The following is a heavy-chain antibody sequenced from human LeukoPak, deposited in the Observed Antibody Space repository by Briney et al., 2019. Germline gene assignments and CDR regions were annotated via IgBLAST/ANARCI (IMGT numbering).Heavy chain of an antibody. CDR3: TRTYCSGGSCYYDY. D-gene: IGHD2-15*01. CDR1: GFTFGDHA. J-gene: IGHJ4*02. CDR2: IRSKAYGGTT. Sequence: GGSLRLSCTASGFTFGDHAMSWFRQAPGKGLEWVGFIRSKAYGGTTEYAASVKGRFTISRDDSKSIAYLQMNSLKTEDTAVYYCTRTYCSGGSCYYDYWGQGTLVTVSS. V-gene: IGHV3-49*03.